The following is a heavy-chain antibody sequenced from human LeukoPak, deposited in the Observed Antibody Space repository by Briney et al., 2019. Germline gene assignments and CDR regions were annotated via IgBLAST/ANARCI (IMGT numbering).Heavy chain of an antibody. CDR3: ARDKASPFTYYGMDV. CDR1: RFTFSSYE. J-gene: IGHJ6*02. CDR2: ISSSGSIT. Sequence: PGGSLGLSCAASRFTFSSYEMNWVRRAPGKGLESVAYISSSGSITYYADSVKGRFTISRDNANNSLSLLMNSLRAEDTAVYYCARDKASPFTYYGMDVWGQGTTVTVSS. D-gene: IGHD6-6*01. V-gene: IGHV3-48*03.